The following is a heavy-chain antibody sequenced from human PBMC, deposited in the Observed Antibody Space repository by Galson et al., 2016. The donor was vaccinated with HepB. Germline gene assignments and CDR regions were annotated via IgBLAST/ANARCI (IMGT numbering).Heavy chain of an antibody. V-gene: IGHV3-33*01. J-gene: IGHJ6*02. Sequence: SLRLSCAGSGLVFSSYGMHWVRQAPGKGLEWMATIWYDGSKKYYGDSVKGRFIISRDNSKNTLYLHMNSLRVEDTAVYFCARDWGFWSDNHYGMDIWGQGTTVIVSS. D-gene: IGHD3-3*01. CDR2: IWYDGSKK. CDR3: ARDWGFWSDNHYGMDI. CDR1: GLVFSSYG.